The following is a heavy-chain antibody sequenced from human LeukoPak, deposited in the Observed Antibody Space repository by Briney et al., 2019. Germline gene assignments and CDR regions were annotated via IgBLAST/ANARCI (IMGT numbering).Heavy chain of an antibody. J-gene: IGHJ4*02. V-gene: IGHV3-33*08. CDR3: ARDLGPYDSSANYWGY. CDR2: IWYDGSNK. CDR1: GFTFSSYW. Sequence: QAGGSLRLSCVASGFTFSSYWMNWARQAPGKGLEWVALIWYDGSNKYYADSVKGRFTISRDNSKNTLYLQMNSLRAEDTAVYYCARDLGPYDSSANYWGYWGQGTLVTVSS. D-gene: IGHD3-22*01.